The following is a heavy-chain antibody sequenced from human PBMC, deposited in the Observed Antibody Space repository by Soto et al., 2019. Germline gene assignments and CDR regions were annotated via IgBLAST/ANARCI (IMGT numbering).Heavy chain of an antibody. Sequence: QVQLVQSGAEVEKPGASVKLSCKASGYRFTSYHMHWVRQAPGQGLGWMGIINPSGGSSKYAQKFQDKVTMTRDTSTSTVYMDLSRLKSEDTAVYYCARSHNSSCYSFFHHWGQGTLVTVSS. D-gene: IGHD2-21*01. V-gene: IGHV1-46*01. CDR3: ARSHNSSCYSFFHH. CDR2: INPSGGSS. J-gene: IGHJ1*01. CDR1: GYRFTSYH.